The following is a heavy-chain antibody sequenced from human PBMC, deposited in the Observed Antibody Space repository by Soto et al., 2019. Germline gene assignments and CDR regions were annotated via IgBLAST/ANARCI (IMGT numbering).Heavy chain of an antibody. V-gene: IGHV1-18*01. CDR1: GYTFTNFG. J-gene: IGHJ5*02. CDR3: ARVIPGVEAWSDP. D-gene: IGHD2-2*01. Sequence: ASVKVSCKASGYTFTNFGVTWVRRAPGQGLEWMGWISAYTDTPNYAHKFQGRVTMTIDTSTSTAYMDLRSLTSDDTAVYYCARVIPGVEAWSDPWGQGTLVTVSS. CDR2: ISAYTDTP.